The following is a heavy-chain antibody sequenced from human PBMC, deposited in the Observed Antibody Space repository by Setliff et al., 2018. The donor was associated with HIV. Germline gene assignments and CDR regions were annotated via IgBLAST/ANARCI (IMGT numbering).Heavy chain of an antibody. CDR2: IYYSGST. J-gene: IGHJ6*03. Sequence: PSETLSLTCTVSGGSIRSSSSYWGWIRQPPGKGLEWIGIIYYSGSTYYHPSLKSRLTISVDTSKNQFSLKMNSVTAADTAIYYCARAAPPSIADVAPAFIGGSYYYMDVWGKGTTVTVSS. V-gene: IGHV4-39*07. CDR1: GGSIRSSSSY. D-gene: IGHD2-15*01. CDR3: ARAAPPSIADVAPAFIGGSYYYMDV.